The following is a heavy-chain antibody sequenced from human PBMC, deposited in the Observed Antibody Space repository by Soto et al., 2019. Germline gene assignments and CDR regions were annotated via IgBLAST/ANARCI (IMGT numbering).Heavy chain of an antibody. Sequence: PSETLSLTCTVSGGSISSYYWSWIRQPPGKGLEWIGHIYYSGSTNYNPSLKSRVTISVDTSKNQFSLKLSSVTAADTAVYYCARETEYISRESYYHYGMDFCGKGTTVTVSS. CDR2: IYYSGST. D-gene: IGHD6-6*01. J-gene: IGHJ6*04. CDR3: ARETEYISRESYYHYGMDF. V-gene: IGHV4-59*01. CDR1: GGSISSYY.